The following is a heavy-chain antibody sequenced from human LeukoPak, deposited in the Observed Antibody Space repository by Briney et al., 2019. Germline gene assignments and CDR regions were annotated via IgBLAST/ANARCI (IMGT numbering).Heavy chain of an antibody. V-gene: IGHV3-23*01. CDR3: AEDRVGAMLYFDD. Sequence: GGTLRLSCAASGFTFSSYAMNWVRQAPGKGLEWVSAISGSGINTYYADSVKGRLTISRDNSENTLYLQLNSLRAEDTAIYYCAEDRVGAMLYFDDWGQGTLVTVSS. CDR1: GFTFSSYA. D-gene: IGHD1-26*01. J-gene: IGHJ4*02. CDR2: ISGSGINT.